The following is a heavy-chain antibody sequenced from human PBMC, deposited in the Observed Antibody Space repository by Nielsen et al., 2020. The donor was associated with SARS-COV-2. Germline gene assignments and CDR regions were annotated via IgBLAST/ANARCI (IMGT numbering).Heavy chain of an antibody. CDR1: GDSISSSDYY. CDR3: ARDRTSNGDYGEGDY. J-gene: IGHJ4*02. CDR2: IYESGST. D-gene: IGHD4-17*01. V-gene: IGHV4-39*07. Sequence: SETLSLTCTVSGDSISSSDYYWGWIRQPPGKGLEWIGSIYESGSTYYNPSLKSRVTISVDTSENQFSLKLNSVTAADTAVYFCARDRTSNGDYGEGDYWGQGLLVTVS.